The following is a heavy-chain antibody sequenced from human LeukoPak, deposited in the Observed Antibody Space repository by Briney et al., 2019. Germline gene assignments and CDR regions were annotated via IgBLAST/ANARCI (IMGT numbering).Heavy chain of an antibody. CDR3: ARRGGNSGYSLDY. Sequence: SETLSLTCTVSGGSISSYYWSWIRRPPGKGLEWIGYIYTSGSTNYNPSLKSRVTISVDTSKNQFSLKLSSVTAADTAVYYCARRGGNSGYSLDYWGQGTLVTVSS. D-gene: IGHD4-23*01. V-gene: IGHV4-4*09. J-gene: IGHJ4*02. CDR2: IYTSGST. CDR1: GGSISSYY.